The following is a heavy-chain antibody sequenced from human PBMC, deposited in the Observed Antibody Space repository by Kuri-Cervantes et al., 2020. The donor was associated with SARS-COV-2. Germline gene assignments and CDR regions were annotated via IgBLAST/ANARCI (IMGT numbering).Heavy chain of an antibody. Sequence: SETLSLTCTVSGGSISGHYWTWLRQPAGKGLEWIGRIYSGGSTNYNPSLKSRVTMSLDTFNNHFSLTMSSVTAADTATYYCARDYSGGSGRYDPWDYWGPGTLVTVSS. CDR3: ARDYSGGSGRYDPWDY. CDR2: IYSGGST. V-gene: IGHV4-4*07. J-gene: IGHJ4*02. D-gene: IGHD6-19*01. CDR1: GGSISGHY.